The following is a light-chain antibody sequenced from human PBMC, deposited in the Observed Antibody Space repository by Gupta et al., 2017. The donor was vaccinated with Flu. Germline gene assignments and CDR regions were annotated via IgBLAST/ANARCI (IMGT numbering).Light chain of an antibody. V-gene: IGKV4-1*01. CDR2: WAS. J-gene: IGKJ4*01. CDR1: QSVLYSSSNKNY. CDR3: QQYSSTPLT. Sequence: DIVMTQSPDSLAVSLGERATINCKSSQSVLYSSSNKNYLAWYQQKPGQPPKLLIYWASTPESGVPDRFSGSGSGTDFTLTISTLQAEDVAVYYCQQYSSTPLTFGGGTKVEI.